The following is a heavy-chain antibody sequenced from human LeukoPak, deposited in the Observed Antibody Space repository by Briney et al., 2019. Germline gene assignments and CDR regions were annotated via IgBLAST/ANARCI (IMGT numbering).Heavy chain of an antibody. CDR1: GYSISSGHY. V-gene: IGHV4-38-2*02. J-gene: IGHJ4*02. Sequence: SETLSLTCTVSGYSISSGHYWAWIRQSPEKGLEWIASMFHSGSTYYNPSLKSRVTTSADTSKNEFSLKLSSVTAADTAVYYCARVFDYWGQGTLVTVSS. CDR3: ARVFDY. CDR2: MFHSGST.